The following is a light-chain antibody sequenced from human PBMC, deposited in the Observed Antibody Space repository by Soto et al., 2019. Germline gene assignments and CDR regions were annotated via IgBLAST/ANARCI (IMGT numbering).Light chain of an antibody. Sequence: DIQMTQSPSTLSGSVGDRVTITCRASQTISSWLAWYQQKPGKAPKLLIYKASTLKSGVPSRFSGSGSGTEFTLTISSLQSEDFAVYYCQQYDNWPPAWTFGQGTKVDSK. CDR3: QQYDNWPPAWT. J-gene: IGKJ1*01. CDR1: QTISSW. CDR2: KAS. V-gene: IGKV1-5*03.